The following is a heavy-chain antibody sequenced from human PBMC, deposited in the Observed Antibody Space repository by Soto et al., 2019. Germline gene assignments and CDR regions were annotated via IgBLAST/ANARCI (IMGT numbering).Heavy chain of an antibody. V-gene: IGHV1-3*01. CDR3: ARDSLGEAAAGTSYFDY. Sequence: ASVKVSCKASGYTFTHHYLHWVRQAPGQSLGWMGWINASNDNTNYAQKFQGRVTITRDTSASTVYMELSSLRSEDTAVYYCARDSLGEAAAGTSYFDYWGQGTLVTVSS. D-gene: IGHD6-13*01. CDR2: INASNDNT. J-gene: IGHJ4*02. CDR1: GYTFTHHY.